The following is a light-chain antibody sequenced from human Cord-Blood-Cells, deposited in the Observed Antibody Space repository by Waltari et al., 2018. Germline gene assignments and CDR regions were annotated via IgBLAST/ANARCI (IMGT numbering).Light chain of an antibody. CDR3: QQYNNWPLT. J-gene: IGKJ4*01. CDR2: GAS. V-gene: IGKV3D-15*01. CDR1: QSVSSN. Sequence: EIVMPQSPATLSVSPGERATLSCSASQSVSSNLAWYQQKPGQAPRLLIYGASTRATGIPARFSGSGSGTEFTLTISSLQSEDFAVYYCQQYNNWPLTFGGGTKVEIK.